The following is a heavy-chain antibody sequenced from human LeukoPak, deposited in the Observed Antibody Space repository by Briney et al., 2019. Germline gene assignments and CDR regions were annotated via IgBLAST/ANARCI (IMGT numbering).Heavy chain of an antibody. J-gene: IGHJ5*02. D-gene: IGHD3-22*01. CDR3: ARESPYYDSSGYYYDNWYDP. CDR1: GGSFSGYY. Sequence: SETLSLTCAVYGGSFSGYYWSWIRQPPGKGLEWIGEINHSGSTNYNPSLKSRVTISVDTSKNQFSLKLSSVTAADTAVYYCARESPYYDSSGYYYDNWYDPWGQGTLVTVSS. CDR2: INHSGST. V-gene: IGHV4-34*01.